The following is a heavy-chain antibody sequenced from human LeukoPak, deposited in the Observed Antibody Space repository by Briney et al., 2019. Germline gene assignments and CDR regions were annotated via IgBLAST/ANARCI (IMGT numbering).Heavy chain of an antibody. D-gene: IGHD3-10*01. CDR3: ATCDNYGSGNPFDY. V-gene: IGHV4-59*01. CDR1: GVSISRYY. CDR2: IYYSGTA. Sequence: SETLSLTCTVSGVSISRYYWSWIWQTPGKGLEWIAYIYYSGTAMYNPSLRSRATISVDMSKKQISLNLSSVTAADTAVYYCATCDNYGSGNPFDYWGQGTLVTVSS. J-gene: IGHJ4*02.